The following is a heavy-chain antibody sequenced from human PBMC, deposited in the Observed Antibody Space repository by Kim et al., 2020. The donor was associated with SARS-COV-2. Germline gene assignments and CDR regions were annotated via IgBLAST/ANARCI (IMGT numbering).Heavy chain of an antibody. CDR3: AINYYDFSGFYYHTTQFDC. D-gene: IGHD3-22*01. V-gene: IGHV5-51*01. J-gene: IGHJ4*02. CDR2: ISPDDSET. Sequence: GESLKISCKASGYTFNDYWIGWVRQMPGKGLEWMGIISPDDSETRYSPSFRGRVTISADKSTSTAHLQWSSLKASDTATYYCAINYYDFSGFYYHTTQFDCWGQGTLVTVSS. CDR1: GYTFNDYW.